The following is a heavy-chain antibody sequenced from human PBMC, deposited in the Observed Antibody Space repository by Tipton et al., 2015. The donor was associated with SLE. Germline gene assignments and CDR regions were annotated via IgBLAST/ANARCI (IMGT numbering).Heavy chain of an antibody. CDR2: ISSRSSYI. Sequence: GSLRLSCAASGFTFSSYTMNWVRQAPGKGLEWVSSISSRSSYIYYADSVKGRITISRDNAKNSLYLQMNSLRAEDTAVYYCAGPRWSGYSFFDYWGQGTLVTVSS. V-gene: IGHV3-21*01. J-gene: IGHJ4*02. D-gene: IGHD3-3*01. CDR1: GFTFSSYT. CDR3: AGPRWSGYSFFDY.